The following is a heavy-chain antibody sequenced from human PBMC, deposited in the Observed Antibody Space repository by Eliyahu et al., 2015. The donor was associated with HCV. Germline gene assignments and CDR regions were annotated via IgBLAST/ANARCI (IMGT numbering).Heavy chain of an antibody. Sequence: QVQLQQWGAGLLKPSETLSLTCAVYGXSXXXYYWSWXRQPPRKGLEWXGEINHSGSTNYNPSLKSRVTISVDTSKNQFSLKLSSVTAADTAVYYCARAWDDSSGYYSCYFDYWGQGTLVTVSS. J-gene: IGHJ4*02. D-gene: IGHD3-22*01. CDR2: INHSGST. CDR3: ARAWDDSSGYYSCYFDY. V-gene: IGHV4-34*01. CDR1: GXSXXXYY.